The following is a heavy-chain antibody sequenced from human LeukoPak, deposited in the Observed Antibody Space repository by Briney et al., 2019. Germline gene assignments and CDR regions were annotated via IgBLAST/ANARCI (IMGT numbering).Heavy chain of an antibody. CDR1: GYTFTSYG. CDR3: ARFCSGGSCYGP. Sequence: ALVKVSCKASGYTFTSYGISWVRQAPGQGLEWMGWISAYNGNTNYAQKLQGRVTMTRDTSISTAYTELSRLRSDDTAVYYCARFCSGGSCYGPWGQGTLVTVSS. D-gene: IGHD2-15*01. J-gene: IGHJ5*02. V-gene: IGHV1-18*01. CDR2: ISAYNGNT.